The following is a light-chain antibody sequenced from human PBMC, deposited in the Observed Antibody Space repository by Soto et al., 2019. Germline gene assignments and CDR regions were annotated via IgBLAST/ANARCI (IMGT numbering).Light chain of an antibody. CDR1: SSDIGSYNL. CDR2: EGS. Sequence: QSALTQPASVSGSTGQSITISCTGSSSDIGSYNLVSWYQHHPGKAPKLMIYEGSKRPSGVSNRFSGSKPGNTASLTISGLQAEDEADYYCCSHVGRSTLLFGGGTKLTVL. J-gene: IGLJ3*02. V-gene: IGLV2-23*01. CDR3: CSHVGRSTLL.